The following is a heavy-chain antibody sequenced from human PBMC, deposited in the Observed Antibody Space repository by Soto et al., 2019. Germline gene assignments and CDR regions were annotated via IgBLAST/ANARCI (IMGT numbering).Heavy chain of an antibody. CDR2: MNPNSDNT. D-gene: IGHD3-22*01. V-gene: IGHV1-8*01. CDR1: GYTFTSYD. Sequence: ASVKVSCKASGYTFTSYDINWVRQATGQGLEWMGWMNPNSDNTGYAQKFQGRVTMTRNTSRSTAYMELSSLRSEDTAVYYCARALYYYDSSGYYSDAFDIWGQGTMVTVSS. CDR3: ARALYYYDSSGYYSDAFDI. J-gene: IGHJ3*02.